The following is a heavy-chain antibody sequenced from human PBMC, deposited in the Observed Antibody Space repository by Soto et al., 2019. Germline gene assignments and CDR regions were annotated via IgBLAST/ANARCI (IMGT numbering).Heavy chain of an antibody. CDR1: GGSFRGYY. CDR2: INHSGST. Sequence: ASETLSLTCAVYGGSFRGYYLSWIRQPPGKGLEWIGEINHSGSTNYNPSLKSRVTISVDTSKNQFSLKLSSVTAADTAVYYCARRLRGTIFGVVRSHNWFDPWGQGTLVTVSS. V-gene: IGHV4-34*01. CDR3: ARRLRGTIFGVVRSHNWFDP. D-gene: IGHD3-3*01. J-gene: IGHJ5*02.